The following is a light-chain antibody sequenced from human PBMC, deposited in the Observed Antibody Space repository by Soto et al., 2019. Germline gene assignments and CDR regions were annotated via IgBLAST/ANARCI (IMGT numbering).Light chain of an antibody. J-gene: IGLJ1*01. Sequence: QSVLTQPPSASGTPGQRVTISCSGSTSNIGSHSVSWFQHLPGMAPKLLIITNNQRPSGVPDRFSGYKSGTSASLVISGLQSEDEADYYCATWDDSLKGVFGTGTKVTVL. CDR2: TNN. V-gene: IGLV1-44*01. CDR3: ATWDDSLKGV. CDR1: TSNIGSHS.